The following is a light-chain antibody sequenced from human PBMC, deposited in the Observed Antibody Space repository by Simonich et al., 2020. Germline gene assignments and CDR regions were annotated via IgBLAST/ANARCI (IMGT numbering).Light chain of an antibody. J-gene: IGKJ1*01. CDR1: QSLLHSNGYNY. Sequence: DIVMNQSPLSLPVTPGEPASISCRSSQSLLHSNGYNYLDWYLQKPGQSPQLLIYLGSNRAAGVPERFSGSGSGTDFTLKISRVEAEDVGVYYCMQALQTPLTFGQGTKVEIK. CDR2: LGS. V-gene: IGKV2-28*01. CDR3: MQALQTPLT.